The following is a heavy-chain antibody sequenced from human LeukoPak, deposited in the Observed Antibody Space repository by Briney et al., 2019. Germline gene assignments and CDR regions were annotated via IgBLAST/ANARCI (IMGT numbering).Heavy chain of an antibody. CDR1: GGTFSSYA. CDR2: IIPIFGAA. Sequence: SVKVSCKASGGTFSSYAISWVRQAPGQGLEWMGGIIPIFGAANYAQKFQGRVTITADESTSTAYMELSSLRSEDTAVYYCATSSSSLDAFDIWGQGTMVTVSS. CDR3: ATSSSSLDAFDI. J-gene: IGHJ3*02. D-gene: IGHD6-13*01. V-gene: IGHV1-69*13.